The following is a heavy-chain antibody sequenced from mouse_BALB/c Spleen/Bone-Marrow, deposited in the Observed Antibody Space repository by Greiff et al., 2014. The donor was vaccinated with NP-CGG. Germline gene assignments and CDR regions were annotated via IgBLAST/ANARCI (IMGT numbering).Heavy chain of an antibody. CDR3: ARCPFPY. CDR2: IDPANGNT. CDR1: GFNIKDTY. Sequence: EVMLVESGAELVKPGASVKLSCTASGFNIKDTYMHWVKQRPEQGLEWIGKIDPANGNTKYDPKFQGKATITADTSSNTAYLQLSSLTSEDTAVYYCARCPFPYWGQGTLVTVSA. J-gene: IGHJ3*01. V-gene: IGHV14-3*02.